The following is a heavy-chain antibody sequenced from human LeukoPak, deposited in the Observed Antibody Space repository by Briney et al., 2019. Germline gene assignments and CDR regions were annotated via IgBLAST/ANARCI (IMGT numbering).Heavy chain of an antibody. V-gene: IGHV3-21*01. J-gene: IGHJ4*02. Sequence: GGSLRLSCAASGFTFSRYSMNWVRQAPGKGLEWVSPISSDGIYIYYADSVKGRFTISRDSAKKSVYLQMDSLRAQDTAIYYCVRDEIAATGSMGYWGQGTLVTVSS. D-gene: IGHD6-13*01. CDR2: ISSDGIYI. CDR1: GFTFSRYS. CDR3: VRDEIAATGSMGY.